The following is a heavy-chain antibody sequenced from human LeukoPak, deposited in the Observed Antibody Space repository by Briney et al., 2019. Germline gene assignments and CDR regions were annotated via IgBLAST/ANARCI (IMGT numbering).Heavy chain of an antibody. D-gene: IGHD5-12*01. Sequence: PSETLSLTCTVSAASISSYYWGWLRQPPGKGLEWLGYIYYSGSTNYNPSLKSRVTISVDTSKNPFSLKLSSVTAADTAVYYCARDIRLGYWGQGTLVTVSS. CDR1: AASISSYY. V-gene: IGHV4-59*01. CDR2: IYYSGST. J-gene: IGHJ4*02. CDR3: ARDIRLGY.